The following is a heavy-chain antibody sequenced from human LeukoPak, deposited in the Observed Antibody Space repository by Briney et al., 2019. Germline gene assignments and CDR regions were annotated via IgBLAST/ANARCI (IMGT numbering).Heavy chain of an antibody. CDR3: ARRNPSCYGRQCYYYMDV. V-gene: IGHV3-21*01. CDR2: ISSSSSYI. Sequence: GGSLRLSCAASGFTFSSYSMNWVRQAPGKGLEWVSSISSSSSYIYYADSVKGRFTISRDNAKNSLYLQMNSLRAEDTAVYYCARRNPSCYGRQCYYYMDVWGRGTPVTVSS. D-gene: IGHD2-2*01. CDR1: GFTFSSYS. J-gene: IGHJ6*03.